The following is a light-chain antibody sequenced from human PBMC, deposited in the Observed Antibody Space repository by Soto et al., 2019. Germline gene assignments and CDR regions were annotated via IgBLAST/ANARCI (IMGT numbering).Light chain of an antibody. Sequence: EIVMTQSPATLSVSPGERATLSCRASQSIDSDLAWYQQKPGQAPRLLIYVASTRATGIPARFSGSGSGTEFTLTISSLQSEDFAVYYCHQYNNWPRTFGQGTRLEIK. J-gene: IGKJ5*01. CDR2: VAS. V-gene: IGKV3-15*01. CDR1: QSIDSD. CDR3: HQYNNWPRT.